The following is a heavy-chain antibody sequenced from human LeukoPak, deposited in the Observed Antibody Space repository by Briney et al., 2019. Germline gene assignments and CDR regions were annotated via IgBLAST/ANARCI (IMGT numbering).Heavy chain of an antibody. V-gene: IGHV3-21*01. CDR1: GFTFSSYS. Sequence: GGSLRLSCAASGFTFSSYSMNWVRQDPGKGLEWISSMSSSSSYIYYADSVKGRFTISRDNAKNSLYLQMNSLRAEDTAVYYCARGPDYYDSSGYSDEAFYIWGQGTMDTVSS. CDR3: ARGPDYYDSSGYSDEAFYI. CDR2: MSSSSSYI. D-gene: IGHD3-22*01. J-gene: IGHJ3*02.